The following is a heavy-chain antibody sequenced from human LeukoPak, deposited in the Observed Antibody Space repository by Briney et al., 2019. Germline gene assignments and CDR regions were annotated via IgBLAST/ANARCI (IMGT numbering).Heavy chain of an antibody. J-gene: IGHJ4*02. Sequence: GASVKVSCKASGYTFTSYGISWVRQAPGQGLEWMGWISAYNGNTNYAQKLQGRVTVTTDTSTSTAYMELRSLRSDDTAVYYCARVVPARRYFDWLFHFDYWGQGTLVTVSS. CDR1: GYTFTSYG. D-gene: IGHD3-9*01. CDR3: ARVVPARRYFDWLFHFDY. CDR2: ISAYNGNT. V-gene: IGHV1-18*01.